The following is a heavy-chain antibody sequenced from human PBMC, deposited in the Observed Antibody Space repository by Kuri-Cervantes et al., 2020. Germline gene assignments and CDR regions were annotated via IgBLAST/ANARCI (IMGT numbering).Heavy chain of an antibody. Sequence: LRLSCTVSGGSISRGDYYWSWIRQPPGKGLEWIGYIYYSGSTYYNPSLKSRLTISVDTSKNQFSLKLSSVTAADTAVYYCARRPVYYYGSGSYRGWFDPWGQGTLVTVSS. CDR1: GGSISRGDYY. D-gene: IGHD3-10*01. CDR3: ARRPVYYYGSGSYRGWFDP. V-gene: IGHV4-30-4*01. J-gene: IGHJ5*02. CDR2: IYYSGST.